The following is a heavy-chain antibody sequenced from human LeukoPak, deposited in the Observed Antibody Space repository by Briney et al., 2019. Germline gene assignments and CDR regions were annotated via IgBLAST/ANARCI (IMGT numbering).Heavy chain of an antibody. Sequence: SETLSLTCAVYGGSFSGCYWSWIRQPPGKGLEWIGEINHSGSTNYNPSLKSRVTISVDTSKNQFSLKLSSVTAADTAVYYCARETYYYGSGSYRPFDYWGQGTLVTVSS. CDR1: GGSFSGCY. J-gene: IGHJ4*02. CDR2: INHSGST. CDR3: ARETYYYGSGSYRPFDY. V-gene: IGHV4-34*01. D-gene: IGHD3-10*01.